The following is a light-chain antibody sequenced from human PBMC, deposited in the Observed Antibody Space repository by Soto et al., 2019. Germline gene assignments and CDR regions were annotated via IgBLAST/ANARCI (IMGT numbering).Light chain of an antibody. V-gene: IGKV1-5*03. J-gene: IGKJ2*02. CDR2: KAS. CDR1: QSISNW. Sequence: DIQMTQSPSTLSASVGDRVTITCRASQSISNWLAWYQQKPGKAPKLLIYKASSLESGVPSRFSGSGSGTEFTLTISSLQPDDFATYYCQQYDSYPWTFGQGTKLEIK. CDR3: QQYDSYPWT.